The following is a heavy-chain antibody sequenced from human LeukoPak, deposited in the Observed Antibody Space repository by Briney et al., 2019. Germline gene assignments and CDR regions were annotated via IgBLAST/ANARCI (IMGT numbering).Heavy chain of an antibody. CDR2: ISSSGSTI. V-gene: IGHV3-11*04. CDR1: GFTFSDYY. D-gene: IGHD6-19*01. CDR3: AREIAVAGIAFDY. J-gene: IGHJ4*02. Sequence: PGGSLRLSCAASGFTFSDYYMSWIRQAPGKGLEWVSYISSSGSTISYADSVKGRFTSSRDNAKNSLYLQMNSLRAEDTAVYYCAREIAVAGIAFDYWGQGTLVTVSS.